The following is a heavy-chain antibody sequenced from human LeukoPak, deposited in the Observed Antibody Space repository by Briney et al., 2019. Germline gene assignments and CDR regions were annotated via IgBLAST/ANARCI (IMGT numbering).Heavy chain of an antibody. V-gene: IGHV3-30*02. CDR3: AKFEDDSSGYPHDAFDI. CDR2: IRYDGSNK. Sequence: GGSLRLSCAASGFTFSSYGMHWVRQAPGKGLEWVAFIRYDGSNKYYADSVKGRFTISRDNSKNTLYLQMNSLRAEDTAVYYCAKFEDDSSGYPHDAFDIWGQGTMVTVSS. J-gene: IGHJ3*02. D-gene: IGHD3-22*01. CDR1: GFTFSSYG.